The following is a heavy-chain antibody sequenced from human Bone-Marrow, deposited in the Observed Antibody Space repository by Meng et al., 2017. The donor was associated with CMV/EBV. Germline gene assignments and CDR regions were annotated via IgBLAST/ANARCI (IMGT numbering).Heavy chain of an antibody. CDR3: ASSLGTVSYGMDV. D-gene: IGHD4-17*01. Sequence: GGSLRLSCAASGFTFSSYAMHWVRQAPGQALEWVGWITPFNGNTNCAQKFQDRVIITRDRSMSTAYMELSSLRSEDTAMYYCASSLGTVSYGMDVWGQGTTVTVSS. CDR1: GFTFSSYA. V-gene: IGHV1-45*02. J-gene: IGHJ6*02. CDR2: ITPFNGNT.